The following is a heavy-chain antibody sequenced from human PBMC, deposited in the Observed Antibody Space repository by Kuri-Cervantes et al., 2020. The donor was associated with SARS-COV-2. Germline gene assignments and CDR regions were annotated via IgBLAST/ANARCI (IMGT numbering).Heavy chain of an antibody. CDR3: ARDFRSGYYGGNWFDP. CDR1: GGSISSSSYY. V-gene: IGHV4-39*07. Sequence: GSLRLSCTVSGGSISSSSYYWGWIRQPPGKGLEWIGSIYYSGSTYYNPSLKSRVTISVDTSKNQFSLKLSSVTAADTAVYYCARDFRSGYYGGNWFDPWGQGTLVTVSS. D-gene: IGHD3-3*01. J-gene: IGHJ5*02. CDR2: IYYSGST.